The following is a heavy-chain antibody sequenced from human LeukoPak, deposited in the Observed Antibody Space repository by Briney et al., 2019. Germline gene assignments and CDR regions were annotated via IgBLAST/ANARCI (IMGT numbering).Heavy chain of an antibody. J-gene: IGHJ4*02. CDR3: AREGVVAGSEDY. V-gene: IGHV1-46*01. Sequence: ASVKVSCKASGYTFTSCYMHWVRQAPGQGLEWMGIINPSGGSTSYAQKFQGRVTMTRDMSTSTVYMELSSLRSEDTAVYYCAREGVVAGSEDYWGQGTLVTVSS. D-gene: IGHD6-19*01. CDR2: INPSGGST. CDR1: GYTFTSCY.